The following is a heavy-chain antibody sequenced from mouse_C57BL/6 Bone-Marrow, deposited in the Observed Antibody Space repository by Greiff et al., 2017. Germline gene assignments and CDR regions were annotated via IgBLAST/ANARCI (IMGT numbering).Heavy chain of an antibody. CDR1: GFSLTSYA. CDR3: ATYSNYPAWFAD. J-gene: IGHJ3*01. CDR2: IWTGGGT. D-gene: IGHD2-5*01. V-gene: IGHV2-9-1*01. Sequence: VKLMESGPGLVAPSQSLSITCTVSGFSLTSYAISWVRQPPGKGLEWLGVIWTGGGTNYNSALKSRLSISKDNSKSQVFLKMNSLQTDDTARYYCATYSNYPAWFADWGQGTLVTVSA.